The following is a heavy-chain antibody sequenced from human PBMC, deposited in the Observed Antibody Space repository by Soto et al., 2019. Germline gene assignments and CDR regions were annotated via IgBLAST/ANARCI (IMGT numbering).Heavy chain of an antibody. CDR1: GFSFRTYG. D-gene: IGHD1-1*01. Sequence: QVQLVESGGGLVQPGTSLRLSCAVSGFSFRTYGFHWVRQPPGKGLQWVAVISPKGHSDSVEGRFTISRDNSKDTLYLKMNNLRAEDTAVYYCARDDAFANENAFDLWGQGTKVTVSS. J-gene: IGHJ3*01. CDR3: ARDDAFANENAFDL. CDR2: ISPK. V-gene: IGHV3-33*01.